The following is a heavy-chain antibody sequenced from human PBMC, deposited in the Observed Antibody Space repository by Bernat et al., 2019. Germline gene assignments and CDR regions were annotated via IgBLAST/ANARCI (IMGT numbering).Heavy chain of an antibody. V-gene: IGHV2-70*04. CDR2: IDWDGDK. CDR3: ARSTLGYTGYDFDSFDY. D-gene: IGHD5-12*01. J-gene: IGHJ4*02. Sequence: QVTLKESGPALVKPTQTLTLTCTFSGFSLTTRGMRVSWIRQPPGKALEWLARIDWDGDKFYSTSLKTRLTISKDTSKNQVVLAMTNVDSVDTATYYCARSTLGYTGYDFDSFDYWGQGALVTVSS. CDR1: GFSLTTRGMR.